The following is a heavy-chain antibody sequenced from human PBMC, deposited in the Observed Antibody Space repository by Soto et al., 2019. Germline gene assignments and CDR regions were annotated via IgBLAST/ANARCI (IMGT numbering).Heavy chain of an antibody. Sequence: EVQLLESGGGLVQPGGSLRLSCAASGFTFSSYAMSWVRQAPGKGLEWVSAISGSGGSTYYADSVKGRFTISRDNSKNTLYLQMNSLRAEDTAVYYCAKDFTVTPEVYYYYGMDVWGQGTTVTVSS. CDR1: GFTFSSYA. CDR3: AKDFTVTPEVYYYYGMDV. CDR2: ISGSGGST. J-gene: IGHJ6*02. V-gene: IGHV3-23*01. D-gene: IGHD4-4*01.